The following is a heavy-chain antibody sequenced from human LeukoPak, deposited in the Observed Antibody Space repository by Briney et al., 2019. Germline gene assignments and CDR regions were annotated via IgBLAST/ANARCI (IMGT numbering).Heavy chain of an antibody. CDR3: ARGYCSGGSCYSVGYYGMDV. D-gene: IGHD2-15*01. CDR1: GFTFSSYW. Sequence: PGGSLTLSCAASGFTFSSYWMHWVRHAPGKGLVWVSRINSSGSTTGYADSVKGRFTVSRDNAKNTLYLQMNSLRAEDTAVYNCARGYCSGGSCYSVGYYGMDVWGQGTTVTVSS. J-gene: IGHJ6*02. CDR2: INSSGSTT. V-gene: IGHV3-74*01.